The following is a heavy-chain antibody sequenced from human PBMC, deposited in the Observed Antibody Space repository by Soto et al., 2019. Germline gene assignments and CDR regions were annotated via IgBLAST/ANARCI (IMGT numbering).Heavy chain of an antibody. V-gene: IGHV3-66*01. CDR1: GFTVSSNY. D-gene: IGHD5-18*01. J-gene: IGHJ4*02. CDR2: IYSGGST. CDR3: AREGANLGYGSGSY. Sequence: EVQLVESGGGLVQPGGSLRLSCAASGFTVSSNYMSWVRQAPGKGLEWVSVIYSGGSTYYADSVKGRFTISRDNSKNTRYLQMNRLRAEDTAVYYCAREGANLGYGSGSYWGQGTLVTVSS.